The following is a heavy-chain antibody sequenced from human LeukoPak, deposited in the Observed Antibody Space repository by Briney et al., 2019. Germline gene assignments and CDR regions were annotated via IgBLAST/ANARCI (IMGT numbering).Heavy chain of an antibody. D-gene: IGHD6-6*01. CDR3: ARVGIAARPGIIDY. Sequence: SETLSLTCTVSGGSISSGGYYWSWIRQHPGKGLEWIGYIYYSGSTYYSPSLKSRVTISVDTSKNQFSLKLSSVTAADTAVYYCARVGIAARPGIIDYWGQGTLVTVSS. CDR1: GGSISSGGYY. CDR2: IYYSGST. V-gene: IGHV4-31*03. J-gene: IGHJ4*02.